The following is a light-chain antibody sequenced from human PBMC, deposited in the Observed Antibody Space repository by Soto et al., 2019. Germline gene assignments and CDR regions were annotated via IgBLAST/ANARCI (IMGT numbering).Light chain of an antibody. CDR3: QQYDSLPLT. J-gene: IGKJ4*01. CDR2: DAS. V-gene: IGKV1-33*01. Sequence: DIQMTQSPSSLSASVGDTVTVTCQASQDISDDLNWYQQKPGKAPKLLIYDASNLETGVPSRFSASGSGTDFTFTISSLHREDTATYYCQQYDSLPLTFGGGTKVEI. CDR1: QDISDD.